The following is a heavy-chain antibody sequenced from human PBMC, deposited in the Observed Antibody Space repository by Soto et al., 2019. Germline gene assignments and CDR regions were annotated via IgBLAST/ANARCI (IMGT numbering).Heavy chain of an antibody. CDR1: GYTFTGHY. V-gene: IGHV1-2*04. CDR3: ARDPYGDYYFDY. D-gene: IGHD4-17*01. CDR2: INPKTGAT. J-gene: IGHJ4*02. Sequence: GXSVKVSCKASGYTFTGHYMHWVRQAPGQGPEWMGWINPKTGATDYAQKFQGWVTMTWDTSISTAYMELTRLKSDDAAVYYCARDPYGDYYFDYWGQGTLVTVSS.